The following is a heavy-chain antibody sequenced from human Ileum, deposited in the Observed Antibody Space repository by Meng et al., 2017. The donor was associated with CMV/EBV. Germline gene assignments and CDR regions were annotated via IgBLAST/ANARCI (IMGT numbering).Heavy chain of an antibody. CDR3: AREGYTSTYDS. D-gene: IGHD3-16*02. CDR2: ITGSGTGT. Sequence: CAGSGFTPGNSALSWVRQAPGKGLEWVSGITGSGTGTYYADFVNGHFTISRDNSKNILYLHMNSLRAEDTAIYYCAREGYTSTYDSWGQGALVTVSS. CDR1: GFTPGNSA. V-gene: IGHV3-23*01. J-gene: IGHJ4*02.